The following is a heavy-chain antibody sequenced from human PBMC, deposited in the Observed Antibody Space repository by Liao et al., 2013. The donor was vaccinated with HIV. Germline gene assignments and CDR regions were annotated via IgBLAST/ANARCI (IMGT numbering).Heavy chain of an antibody. Sequence: QVQVQESGPGLVKPSETLSLTCSVSGGSSSSFYWSWIRKPPGKGLQWIGYIYDSDSFNYNPALKSRVTISVDTSKNQISLNLTSVTAADTAVYYCAIEQHLVRGYFQHWGQGTLVTVSS. V-gene: IGHV4-59*01. J-gene: IGHJ1*01. CDR1: GGSSSSFY. CDR3: AIEQHLVRGYFQH. D-gene: IGHD6-13*01. CDR2: IYDSDSF.